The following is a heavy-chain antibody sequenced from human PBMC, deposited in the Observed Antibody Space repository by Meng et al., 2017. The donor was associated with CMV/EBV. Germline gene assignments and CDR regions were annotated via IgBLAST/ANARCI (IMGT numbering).Heavy chain of an antibody. J-gene: IGHJ6*01. V-gene: IGHV4-39*01. Sequence: SETLSLTCTVSGGSISSSSYYWGWIRQPPGKGLEWIGSIYYSGSTYYNPSLKSRVTISVDTSKNQFSLKLSSVTAADTAVYYCARRSCGGDCYQDDYDGMDGWGQGTTVTVSS. CDR1: GGSISSSSYY. CDR3: ARRSCGGDCYQDDYDGMDG. CDR2: IYYSGST. D-gene: IGHD2-21*01.